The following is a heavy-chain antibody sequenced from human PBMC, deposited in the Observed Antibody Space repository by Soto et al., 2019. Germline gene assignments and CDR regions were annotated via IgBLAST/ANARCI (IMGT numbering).Heavy chain of an antibody. D-gene: IGHD3-10*01. Sequence: SVKVSCKASGGTFSSYAISWVRQAPGQGLEWMGGIIPIFGTANYAQKFQGRVTITADKSTSTAYMELSSLRSEETAVYYCAKMYYYASGSMLAWGQALLVTGS. V-gene: IGHV1-69*06. J-gene: IGHJ5*02. CDR2: IIPIFGTA. CDR1: GGTFSSYA. CDR3: AKMYYYASGSMLA.